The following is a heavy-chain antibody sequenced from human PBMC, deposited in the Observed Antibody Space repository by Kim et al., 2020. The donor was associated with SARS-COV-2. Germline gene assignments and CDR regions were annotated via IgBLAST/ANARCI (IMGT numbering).Heavy chain of an antibody. Sequence: KCQGRVTITADESTGTAYMGLSSLRSEDTAVYYCARAGDSSGYYTYYFDYWGQGTLVTVSS. J-gene: IGHJ4*02. V-gene: IGHV1-69*01. CDR3: ARAGDSSGYYTYYFDY. D-gene: IGHD3-22*01.